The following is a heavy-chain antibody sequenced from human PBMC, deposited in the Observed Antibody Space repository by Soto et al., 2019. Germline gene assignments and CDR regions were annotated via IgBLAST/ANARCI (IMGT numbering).Heavy chain of an antibody. J-gene: IGHJ4*02. Sequence: QVQRVESGGGVVQPGTSLRLSCVGSGFTFRSFVIHWFRQAPGKVLEWVALTSYDGSNTYYEDSVKGRFTISRDNSRNTVELQMDSLRLEDTALYYCARWGTAGGLDVWGQGTLVSVSS. CDR1: GFTFRSFV. CDR3: ARWGTAGGLDV. V-gene: IGHV3-30*19. D-gene: IGHD3-16*01. CDR2: TSYDGSNT.